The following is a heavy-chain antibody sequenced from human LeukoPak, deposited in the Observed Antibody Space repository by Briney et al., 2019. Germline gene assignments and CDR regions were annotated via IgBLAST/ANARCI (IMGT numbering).Heavy chain of an antibody. D-gene: IGHD2-8*01. CDR1: GFTFSSYW. J-gene: IGHJ4*02. CDR2: IKQDGSEK. V-gene: IGHV3-7*01. CDR3: ARARCTNGVCYTQDYYFDY. Sequence: GGSLRLSCAASGFTFSSYWMSWVRQAPGKGLEWVANIKQDGSEKYYVDSVKGRFTISRDNAKNSLYLQMNSLRAGDTAVYYCARARCTNGVCYTQDYYFDYWGQGTLVTVSS.